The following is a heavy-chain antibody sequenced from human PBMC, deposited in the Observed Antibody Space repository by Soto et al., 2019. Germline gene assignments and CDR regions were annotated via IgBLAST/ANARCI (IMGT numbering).Heavy chain of an antibody. J-gene: IGHJ4*02. CDR2: IYHSGST. CDR3: ARGNVGIAAAGTWDY. CDR1: GGSISSSNW. D-gene: IGHD6-13*01. Sequence: QVQLQESGPGLVKPSGTLSLTCAVSGGSISSSNWWSWVRQPPGKGLEWIGEIYHSGSTNYNPSLEGRVTISVDKSKNQFSLKLSSVTAADTAVYYCARGNVGIAAAGTWDYWGQGTLVTVSS. V-gene: IGHV4-4*02.